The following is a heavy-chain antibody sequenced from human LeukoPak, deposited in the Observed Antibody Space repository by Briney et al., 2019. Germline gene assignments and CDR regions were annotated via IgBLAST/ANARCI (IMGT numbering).Heavy chain of an antibody. V-gene: IGHV1-18*01. J-gene: IGHJ4*02. CDR2: IGAHNGDT. CDR3: ARGSGSMEFDY. D-gene: IGHD2-8*01. Sequence: APVKVSCKASGYTFKNYGISWVRQAPGQGLEWMGWIGAHNGDTNYAQKFQGWVTMTRDTSISTAYMELSRLRSDDTAVYYCARGSGSMEFDYWGQGTLVTVSS. CDR1: GYTFKNYG.